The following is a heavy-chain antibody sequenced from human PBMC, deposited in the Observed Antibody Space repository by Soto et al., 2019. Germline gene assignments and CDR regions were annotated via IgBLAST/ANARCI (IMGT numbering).Heavy chain of an antibody. V-gene: IGHV6-1*01. J-gene: IGHJ5*02. CDR1: GDSVSSNSAA. CDR2: TYYRSKWYN. CDR3: ARERRDIVVAHYWFDP. D-gene: IGHD2-15*01. Sequence: PSQTLSLTCAISGDSVSSNSAAWNWIRQSPSRGLEWLGRTYYRSKWYNDYAVSVKSRITINPDTSKNQFSLQLNSVTPEDAAVYYCARERRDIVVAHYWFDPWGQGTLVTVSS.